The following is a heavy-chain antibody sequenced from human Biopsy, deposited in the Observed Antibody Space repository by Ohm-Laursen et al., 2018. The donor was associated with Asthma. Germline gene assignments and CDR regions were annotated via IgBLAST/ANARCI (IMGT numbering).Heavy chain of an antibody. Sequence: SLRLSCAASGFTFNSYWMTWVRQAPGKGLQWVATINQYGSEESYVDSVKGRFTISRDNFKRTLYLQMNSLRAEDAALYYCAKGFGGRVPTENAFDIWGQGTTVTVSS. CDR1: GFTFNSYW. J-gene: IGHJ3*02. V-gene: IGHV3-7*05. D-gene: IGHD4-23*01. CDR2: INQYGSEE. CDR3: AKGFGGRVPTENAFDI.